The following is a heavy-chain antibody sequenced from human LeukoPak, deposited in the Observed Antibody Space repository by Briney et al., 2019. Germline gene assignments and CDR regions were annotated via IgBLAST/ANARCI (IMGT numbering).Heavy chain of an antibody. V-gene: IGHV4-30-2*01. J-gene: IGHJ5*02. D-gene: IGHD6-19*01. CDR3: ARAPGIAVAGRSAWFDP. CDR1: GGSISSGGYS. CDR2: IYHSGST. Sequence: SQTLSLTCAVSGGSISSGGYSWSWIRQPPGKGLEWIGYIYHSGSTYYNPSLKSRVTISVDRSKNQFSLKLSSVTAADTAVYYCARAPGIAVAGRSAWFDPWGQGTLVTVSS.